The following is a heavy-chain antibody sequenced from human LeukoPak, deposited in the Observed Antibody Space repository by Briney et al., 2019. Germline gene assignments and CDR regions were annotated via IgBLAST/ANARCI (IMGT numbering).Heavy chain of an antibody. Sequence: SQTLSLTCTVSGGSISSGGYYWSWLRQHPGKGLEWIGYIYYSGSNYYNPSLKSRVTISVDTSKNQFSLKLSSVTAADTAVYYCARDASNAGGFDYLGQGTLVTVSS. D-gene: IGHD2-2*01. CDR2: IYYSGSN. CDR1: GGSISSGGYY. J-gene: IGHJ4*02. V-gene: IGHV4-31*03. CDR3: ARDASNAGGFDY.